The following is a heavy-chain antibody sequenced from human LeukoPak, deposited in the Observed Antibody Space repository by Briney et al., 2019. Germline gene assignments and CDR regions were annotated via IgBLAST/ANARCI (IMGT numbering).Heavy chain of an antibody. CDR1: GGSISSNSYY. CDR3: AELGITMIGGV. CDR2: IYYSGST. D-gene: IGHD3-10*02. V-gene: IGHV4-39*01. Sequence: PSETLSLTCAVSGGSISSNSYYWGWIRQPPGKGLEWIGSIYYSGSTYYNPSLKSRVTISVDTSKNQFSLKLSSVTAADTAVYYCAELGITMIGGVWGKGTTVTISS. J-gene: IGHJ6*04.